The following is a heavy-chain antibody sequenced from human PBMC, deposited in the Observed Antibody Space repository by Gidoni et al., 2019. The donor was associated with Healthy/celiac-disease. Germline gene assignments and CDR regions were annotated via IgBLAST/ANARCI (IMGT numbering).Heavy chain of an antibody. CDR3: ARARLSTTGTTGTFGFSFDI. Sequence: EVQLVESGGGLVKPGGSLRLSCAASGFTFSSYSMNWVRQAPGKGLEWVSSISSSSSYIYYADSVKGRFTISRDNAKNSLYLQMNSLRAEDTAVYYCARARLSTTGTTGTFGFSFDIWGQGTMVTVSS. D-gene: IGHD1-1*01. J-gene: IGHJ3*02. CDR1: GFTFSSYS. CDR2: ISSSSSYI. V-gene: IGHV3-21*01.